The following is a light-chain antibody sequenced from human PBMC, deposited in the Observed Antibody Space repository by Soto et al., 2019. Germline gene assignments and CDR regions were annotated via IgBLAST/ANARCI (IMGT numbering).Light chain of an antibody. Sequence: DIQMTQSPSSLSASVGDRFTITCRPSQSISSYLNWYQQKPGKAPELPIHSASTLQTGVPSRFSGSGSGTDFALTITSLQPEDFATYYCQQSYTTPVTFGQGTRLEIK. CDR1: QSISSY. CDR3: QQSYTTPVT. J-gene: IGKJ5*01. CDR2: SAS. V-gene: IGKV1-39*01.